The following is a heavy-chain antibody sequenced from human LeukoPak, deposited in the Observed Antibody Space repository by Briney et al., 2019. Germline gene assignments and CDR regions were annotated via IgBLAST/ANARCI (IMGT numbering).Heavy chain of an antibody. CDR1: GFTFRNYP. CDR2: ISHDGSNT. CDR3: TRPGFGDYDFDP. D-gene: IGHD2-21*02. J-gene: IGHJ5*02. V-gene: IGHV3-30*04. Sequence: GGSLRLSGAATGFTFRNYPIHWARQAPGKGLEWVAVISHDGSNTYYADSVKGGFTISRDNSKNTVFLQMNSLRIDDTAIYYCTRPGFGDYDFDPWGQGTLVTVSS.